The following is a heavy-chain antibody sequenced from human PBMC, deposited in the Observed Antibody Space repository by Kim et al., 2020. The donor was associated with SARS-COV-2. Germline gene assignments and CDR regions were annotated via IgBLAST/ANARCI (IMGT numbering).Heavy chain of an antibody. CDR2: ISYDGSNK. V-gene: IGHV3-33*05. CDR1: GFTFSSYG. Sequence: GGSLRLSCAASGFTFSSYGMHWVRRAPGKGLEWVAVISYDGSNKYYADSVKGRFTISRDNSKNTLYLQMNSLRAEDTAVYYCARERKSSYDSSGYPVGYYGMDVWGQGTTVTVSS. CDR3: ARERKSSYDSSGYPVGYYGMDV. J-gene: IGHJ6*02. D-gene: IGHD3-22*01.